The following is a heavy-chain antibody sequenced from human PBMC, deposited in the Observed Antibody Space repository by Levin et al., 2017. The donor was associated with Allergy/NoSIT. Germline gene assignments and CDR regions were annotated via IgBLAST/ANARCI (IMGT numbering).Heavy chain of an antibody. Sequence: GGSLRLSCAASGFTFSSYWMSWVRQAPGKGLEWVANIKQDGSEKYYVDSVKGRFTISRDNAKNSLYLQMNSLRAEDTAVYYCARADTAMVTGYYDYGMDGWGQGTTVTVSS. CDR3: ARADTAMVTGYYDYGMDG. CDR1: GFTFSSYW. CDR2: IKQDGSEK. J-gene: IGHJ6*02. V-gene: IGHV3-7*01. D-gene: IGHD5-18*01.